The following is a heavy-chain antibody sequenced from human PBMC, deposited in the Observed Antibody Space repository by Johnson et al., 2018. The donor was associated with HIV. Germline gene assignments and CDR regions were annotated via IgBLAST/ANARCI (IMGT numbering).Heavy chain of an antibody. J-gene: IGHJ3*02. CDR3: ATVVVITQDAFDI. V-gene: IGHV3-15*01. D-gene: IGHD3-22*01. CDR1: GFTFSNAW. CDR2: IKSKTDGGTT. Sequence: VQLVESGGGLVKPGGSLRLSCAASGFTFSNAWMRWVRQAPGKGLAWVGRIKSKTDGGTTDYVAPVKGRFTISRDDSKNTLYLQMNSLKTEDTAVYYCATVVVITQDAFDIWGQGTMSPSLQ.